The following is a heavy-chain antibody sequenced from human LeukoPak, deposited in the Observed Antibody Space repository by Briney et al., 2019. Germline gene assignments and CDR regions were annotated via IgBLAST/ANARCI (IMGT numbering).Heavy chain of an antibody. CDR1: GGSISSYY. V-gene: IGHV4-59*01. Sequence: SETLSLTCTVSGGSISSYYWSWSRQPPGKGLEWIGYIYYSGSTNYNPSLKSRVTISVDTSKNQFSLKLSSVTAADTAVYYCARSVWFDPWGQGTLVTVSS. CDR3: ARSVWFDP. J-gene: IGHJ5*02. CDR2: IYYSGST.